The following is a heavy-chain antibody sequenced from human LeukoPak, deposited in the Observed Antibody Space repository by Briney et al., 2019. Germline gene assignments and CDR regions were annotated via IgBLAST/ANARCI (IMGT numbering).Heavy chain of an antibody. CDR2: IYYSGST. Sequence: SETLSLTCTVSGGSISSSSYYWGWIRQPPGKGLEWIGSIYYSGSTYYNPSLKSRVTISVDTSKNQFSLKLSSVAAADTAVYYCARDGYNWDFDYWGQGTLVTVSS. J-gene: IGHJ4*02. D-gene: IGHD5-24*01. V-gene: IGHV4-39*07. CDR3: ARDGYNWDFDY. CDR1: GGSISSSSYY.